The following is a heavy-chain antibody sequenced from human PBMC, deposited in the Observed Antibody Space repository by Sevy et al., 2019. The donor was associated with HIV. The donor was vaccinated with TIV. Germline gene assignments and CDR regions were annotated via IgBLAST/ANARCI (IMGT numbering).Heavy chain of an antibody. V-gene: IGHV1-24*01. J-gene: IGHJ4*02. Sequence: ASVKVSCKVSGYTLTELSMHWLRQAPGKGLEWVGSFDPEDGETVYEHNFQGRVSMTEDTSTDTAYMEVISLKFEDTAVYYCATTKDYYDSSGYPFDYWGQGTLITVSS. CDR1: GYTLTELS. CDR3: ATTKDYYDSSGYPFDY. CDR2: FDPEDGET. D-gene: IGHD3-22*01.